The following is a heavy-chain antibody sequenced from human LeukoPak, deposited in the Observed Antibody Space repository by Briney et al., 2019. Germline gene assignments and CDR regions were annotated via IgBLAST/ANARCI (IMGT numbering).Heavy chain of an antibody. V-gene: IGHV3-7*03. CDR2: IKQDESEK. Sequence: PGGSLRLSCATSGFTFSNYWMSWVRQAPGKGLEWVANIKQDESEKYYVDSVKGRFTISRDNSKNTLYLQMNSLRAEDTAVYYCAKLSYGDYVLFDYWGQGTLVTVSS. J-gene: IGHJ4*02. D-gene: IGHD4-17*01. CDR3: AKLSYGDYVLFDY. CDR1: GFTFSNYW.